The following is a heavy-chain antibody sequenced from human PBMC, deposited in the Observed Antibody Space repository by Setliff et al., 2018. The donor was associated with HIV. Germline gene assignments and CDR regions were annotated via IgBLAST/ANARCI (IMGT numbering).Heavy chain of an antibody. CDR1: GYSFRNYD. D-gene: IGHD1-26*01. CDR3: ARGRGAYSGSYLDS. J-gene: IGHJ4*02. CDR2: INPNSGGT. V-gene: IGHV1-2*02. Sequence: GASVKVSCKASGYSFRNYDLNWVRQAPGQGLEWMGWINPNSGGTNYAQKFQGRVTMTRDTSISTAYMELSRLRSDDTAVYYCARGRGAYSGSYLDSWGQGTLVTVSS.